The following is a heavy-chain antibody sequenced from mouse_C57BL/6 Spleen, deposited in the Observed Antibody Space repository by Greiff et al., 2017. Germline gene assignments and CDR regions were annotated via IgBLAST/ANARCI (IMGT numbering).Heavy chain of an antibody. J-gene: IGHJ1*03. D-gene: IGHD1-1*01. Sequence: EVQRVESEGGLVQPGSSMKLSCTASGFTFSDYYMAWVRQVPEKGLEWVANINYDGSSTYYLDSLKSRFIISRDNAKNILYLQMSSLKSEDTATYYCARRGYYGSSPYWYFDVWGTGTTVTVSS. CDR1: GFTFSDYY. V-gene: IGHV5-16*01. CDR3: ARRGYYGSSPYWYFDV. CDR2: INYDGSST.